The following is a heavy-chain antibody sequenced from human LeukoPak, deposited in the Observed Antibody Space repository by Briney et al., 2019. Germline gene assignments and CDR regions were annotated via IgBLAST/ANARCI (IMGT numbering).Heavy chain of an antibody. CDR1: GYTFTSYY. J-gene: IGHJ4*02. D-gene: IGHD2-15*01. Sequence: ASVTVSCMASGYTFTSYYLHWVRQAPGQGLEWMGIINPSGGSTSYAQKFQGRVTMTRDTSTSTIYMELSSLRSEDTAVYYCARDIYCSGGSCYPGGYFDYWGQGTQVTVSS. V-gene: IGHV1-46*01. CDR2: INPSGGST. CDR3: ARDIYCSGGSCYPGGYFDY.